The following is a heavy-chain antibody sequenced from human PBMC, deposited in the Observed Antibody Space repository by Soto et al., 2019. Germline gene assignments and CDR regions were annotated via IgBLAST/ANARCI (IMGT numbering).Heavy chain of an antibody. CDR3: ARGVRCGWPQDY. D-gene: IGHD6-19*01. CDR2: IYYSGST. CDR1: RGSISSGDYY. Sequence: SETLSVTCPVSRGSISSGDYYWSCIRQHPGKGLEWVGYIYYSGSTSYNPSLKSRVTISIDTSNNQFSLKLRSVPAADTAAYYSARGVRCGWPQDYWGQGALVTVYS. V-gene: IGHV4-31*03. J-gene: IGHJ4*02.